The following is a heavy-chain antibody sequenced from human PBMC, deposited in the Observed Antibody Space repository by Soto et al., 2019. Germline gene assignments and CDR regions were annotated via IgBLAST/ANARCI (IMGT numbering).Heavy chain of an antibody. J-gene: IGHJ4*02. Sequence: SETLSLTCTVSGGSISSYYWSWIRQPPGKGLEWIGYIYYSGSTNYNPSLKSRVTISVDTSKNQFSLKLSSVTAADTAVYYCVKYHHDGWYGSFDFWGQGTLVTVSS. CDR1: GGSISSYY. V-gene: IGHV4-59*01. CDR3: VKYHHDGWYGSFDF. CDR2: IYYSGST. D-gene: IGHD6-19*01.